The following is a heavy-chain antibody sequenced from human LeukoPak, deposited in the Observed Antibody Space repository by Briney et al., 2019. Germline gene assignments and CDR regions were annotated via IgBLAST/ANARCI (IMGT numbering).Heavy chain of an antibody. Sequence: GGSLTLSCAASGFPLSNAWMSWVRQAAGKGRDWVGCINSTTDGTRTDYAAPVKAKSTISRDDSKNTLYLQMNSLKTEDTAVYYCTTDIVVVVAAIDYWGQGTLVTVSS. CDR1: GFPLSNAW. CDR2: INSTTDGTRT. CDR3: TTDIVVVVAAIDY. D-gene: IGHD2-15*01. J-gene: IGHJ4*02. V-gene: IGHV3-15*01.